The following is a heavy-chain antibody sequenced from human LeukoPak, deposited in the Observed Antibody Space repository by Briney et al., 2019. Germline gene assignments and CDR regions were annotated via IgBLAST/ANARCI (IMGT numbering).Heavy chain of an antibody. D-gene: IGHD3-10*01. CDR3: ARDRSQLRWFGEHYYYGMDV. CDR1: GYTFTSYG. Sequence: ASVKVSCTASGYTFTSYGTTWGRQAPGQGREWRGWISAYNGNTNYAQKLQGRVTMTTDTSTGTVYMELRSLRSDDTAVYYCARDRSQLRWFGEHYYYGMDVWGQGTTVTVSS. J-gene: IGHJ6*02. CDR2: ISAYNGNT. V-gene: IGHV1-18*01.